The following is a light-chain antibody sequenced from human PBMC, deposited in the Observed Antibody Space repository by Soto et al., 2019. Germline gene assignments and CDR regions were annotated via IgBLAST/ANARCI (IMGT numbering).Light chain of an antibody. V-gene: IGKV1-33*01. CDR1: QDSTTF. CDR3: QQSDNLPDFT. Sequence: EIQVTQSPPSLSASVGDRVTVTCQASQDSTTFLNWFQQRPGEAPKLLIYATSNLEPGVPSRFSGRQSGTDVILSISSLQPEDVGTYYCQQSDNLPDFTFGPGTKVNI. CDR2: ATS. J-gene: IGKJ3*01.